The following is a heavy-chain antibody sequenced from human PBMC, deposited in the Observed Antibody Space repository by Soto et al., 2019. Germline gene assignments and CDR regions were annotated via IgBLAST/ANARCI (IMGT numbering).Heavy chain of an antibody. Sequence: QVQLVQSGAEVKKPGSSVKVSCKASGGTFSSYAISWVRQAPGQGLEWMGGIIPIFGTANYAQKFQGRVTITADESTSTAYMELGSLRSEDTAGYYCARSLVTIFGVVNKIFDYWGQGTLVTVSS. J-gene: IGHJ4*02. V-gene: IGHV1-69*01. D-gene: IGHD3-3*01. CDR2: IIPIFGTA. CDR1: GGTFSSYA. CDR3: ARSLVTIFGVVNKIFDY.